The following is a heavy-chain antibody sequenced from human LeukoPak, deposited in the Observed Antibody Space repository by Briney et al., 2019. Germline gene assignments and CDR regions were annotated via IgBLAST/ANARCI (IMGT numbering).Heavy chain of an antibody. CDR1: GFTASSNY. J-gene: IGHJ4*02. CDR3: AGGNSGYDSYYFDY. CDR2: IYSGGST. Sequence: PGGSLRLSCAASGFTASSNYMSWVRKAPGKGLGWVSVIYSGGSTYYADSVKGRFTISRDNSKNTLYLQMNSLRAEDTAVYYCAGGNSGYDSYYFDYWGQGTLVTVSS. V-gene: IGHV3-53*01. D-gene: IGHD5-12*01.